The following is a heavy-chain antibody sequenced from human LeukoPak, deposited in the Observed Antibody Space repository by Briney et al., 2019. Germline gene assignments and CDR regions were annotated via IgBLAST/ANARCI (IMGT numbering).Heavy chain of an antibody. J-gene: IGHJ4*02. CDR2: IYYSGTT. CDR1: GGSISSSSHF. V-gene: IGHV4-39*01. Sequence: SETLSLTCTVSGGSISSSSHFWGWIRQPPGKGLEWIGSIYYSGTTYYNPSLKSRVTISVDTSKNQFSLKLSSVTAADTAVYYCARQYSGGVDYWGQGTLVTVSS. CDR3: ARQYSGGVDY. D-gene: IGHD1-26*01.